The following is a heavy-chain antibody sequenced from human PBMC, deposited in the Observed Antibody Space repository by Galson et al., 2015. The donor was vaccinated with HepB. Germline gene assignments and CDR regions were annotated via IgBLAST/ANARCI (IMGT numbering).Heavy chain of an antibody. V-gene: IGHV3-30*04. Sequence: SLRLSCAASGFTFSSYAMHWVRQAPGKGLEWVAVISYDGSNKYYADSVKGRFTISRDNSKNTLYLQMNSLRAEDTAVYYCARVFTMIVVVTYGMDVWGQGTTVTVSS. CDR1: GFTFSSYA. J-gene: IGHJ6*02. CDR3: ARVFTMIVVVTYGMDV. CDR2: ISYDGSNK. D-gene: IGHD3-22*01.